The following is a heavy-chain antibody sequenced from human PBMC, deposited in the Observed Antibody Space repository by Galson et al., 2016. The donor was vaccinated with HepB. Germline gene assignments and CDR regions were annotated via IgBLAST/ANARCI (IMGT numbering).Heavy chain of an antibody. Sequence: ETLSLTCTVSGGSVSSASHYWSWVRQPTGKGLEWIGYISDSESTNYNPSLKGRVTISLDRSKNQFSLRLNSVIAADTAVYYCAKDGGFYNGMDFWGQGTTVTVAS. J-gene: IGHJ6*02. CDR3: AKDGGFYNGMDF. D-gene: IGHD2-2*02. V-gene: IGHV4-61*01. CDR2: ISDSEST. CDR1: GGSVSSASHY.